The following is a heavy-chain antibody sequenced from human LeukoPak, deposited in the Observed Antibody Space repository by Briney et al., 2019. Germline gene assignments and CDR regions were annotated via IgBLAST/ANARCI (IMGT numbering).Heavy chain of an antibody. Sequence: GGSLRLSCAASGFTFSSYEMNWVSQAPGKGLEWVSYISPGGTTIYYADSVKGRFTISRDNAKNSLYLQMNNLGAEDSAVYYCARDSTVTTSFDYWGQGTLVTVSS. J-gene: IGHJ4*02. CDR2: ISPGGTTI. CDR1: GFTFSSYE. V-gene: IGHV3-48*03. CDR3: ARDSTVTTSFDY. D-gene: IGHD4-17*01.